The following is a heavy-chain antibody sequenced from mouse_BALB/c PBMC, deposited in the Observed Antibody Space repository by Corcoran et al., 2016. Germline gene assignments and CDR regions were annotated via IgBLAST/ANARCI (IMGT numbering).Heavy chain of an antibody. CDR2: INPYNDGT. J-gene: IGHJ4*01. CDR1: GYTFTSYV. Sequence: EVQLQQSGPELVKPGASVKMSCKAYGYTFTSYVMHWVKQKPGQGLEWIGYINPYNDGTKYNEKFKGKATLTSDKSSSTAYMELSSLTSEDSAVYYCARKDGYYYYAMDYWGQGTSVTVSA. CDR3: ARKDGYYYYAMDY. V-gene: IGHV1S136*01. D-gene: IGHD2-3*01.